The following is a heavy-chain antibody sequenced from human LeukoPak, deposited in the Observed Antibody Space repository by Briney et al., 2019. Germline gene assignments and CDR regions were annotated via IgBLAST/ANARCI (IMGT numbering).Heavy chain of an antibody. Sequence: GESLKISCKGSGFRSTTYWLAWVRQMPGKGLEWMGIIYPGDSDTRYSPSFQGQVTISADKSIRTAYLQWSSLKASDTAMYYCARLLPCSSTSCWDYYYYYMDVWGKGTTVTVSS. CDR3: ARLLPCSSTSCWDYYYYYMDV. CDR1: GFRSTTYW. D-gene: IGHD2-2*01. J-gene: IGHJ6*03. V-gene: IGHV5-51*01. CDR2: IYPGDSDT.